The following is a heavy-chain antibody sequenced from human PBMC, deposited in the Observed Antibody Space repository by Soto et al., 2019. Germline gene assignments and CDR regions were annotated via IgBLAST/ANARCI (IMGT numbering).Heavy chain of an antibody. D-gene: IGHD2-15*01. CDR1: GYTFTTYY. CDR3: ARAGYCSGGTCFHGNCDY. V-gene: IGHV1-46*01. Sequence: QVQLVQSGAEVKRPGASVKVSCKASGYTFTTYYMHWVRQAAGQGLEWLGIINPNGGSTTYAQKFRGRVTMTRDTSTRTVYLELSSLRSEDTAVYYCARAGYCSGGTCFHGNCDYWGQGTLVTVSA. CDR2: INPNGGST. J-gene: IGHJ4*02.